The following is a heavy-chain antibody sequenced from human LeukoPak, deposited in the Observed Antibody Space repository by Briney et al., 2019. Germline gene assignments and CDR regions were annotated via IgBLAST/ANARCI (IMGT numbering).Heavy chain of an antibody. Sequence: PSETLSLTCTVSGGSISGYYWSWIRHPPGTGLEWIGYIYYSGTTNYNPSLKSRVTISVDTSRNQFSLKMSSVTAADTAVYYCARGPGSGWYDYWGQGTLVTVSS. CDR1: GGSISGYY. J-gene: IGHJ4*02. V-gene: IGHV4-59*01. CDR3: ARGPGSGWYDY. D-gene: IGHD6-19*01. CDR2: IYYSGTT.